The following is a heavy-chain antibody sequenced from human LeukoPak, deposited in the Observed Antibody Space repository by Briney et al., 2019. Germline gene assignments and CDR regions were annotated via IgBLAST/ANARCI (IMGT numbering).Heavy chain of an antibody. CDR1: GFPFSSYW. Sequence: GGSLRLSCVASGFPFSSYWMTWVRQAPGKGLEWVANIKQDGSKKSYVDSVKGRFTISRDNAKNSLYLQMNSLRAEDTAVYYCARDQGYCSSTSCYYYYGMDVWGQGTTVTVSS. J-gene: IGHJ6*02. CDR2: IKQDGSKK. CDR3: ARDQGYCSSTSCYYYYGMDV. D-gene: IGHD2-2*01. V-gene: IGHV3-7*01.